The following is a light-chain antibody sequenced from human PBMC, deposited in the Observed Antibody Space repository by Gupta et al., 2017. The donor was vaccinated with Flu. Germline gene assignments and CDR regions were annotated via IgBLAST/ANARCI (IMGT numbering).Light chain of an antibody. J-gene: IGKJ3*01. CDR2: GAS. CDR1: QSVSSN. Sequence: GERATRACMASQSVSSNLAWYQQKPGQAPRLLIFGASTRATGIPARFSGSGSGTEFTLTISSLQSEDFAVYYCQQYDNWPPGFGPGTRVEIK. CDR3: QQYDNWPPG. V-gene: IGKV3-15*01.